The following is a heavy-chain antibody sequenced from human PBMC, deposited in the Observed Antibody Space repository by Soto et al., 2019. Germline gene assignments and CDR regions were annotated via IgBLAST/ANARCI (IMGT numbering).Heavy chain of an antibody. J-gene: IGHJ5*02. Sequence: EVQLVESGGGLVQPGGSLRLSCVASGFTISSHWMHWVRQAPGKGLVWVSRINSDGSSTSYADSVKGRFIISRDNAKNTLYLQMNILRAEDTAVYYCVRSYNGTYGCFDPWGQGTLVTVSS. CDR1: GFTISSHW. V-gene: IGHV3-74*01. CDR2: INSDGSST. D-gene: IGHD1-26*01. CDR3: VRSYNGTYGCFDP.